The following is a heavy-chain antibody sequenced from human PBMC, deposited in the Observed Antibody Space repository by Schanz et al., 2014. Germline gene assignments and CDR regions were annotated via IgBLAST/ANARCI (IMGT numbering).Heavy chain of an antibody. CDR3: ARSTSMYFLQ. CDR2: INGDGSST. CDR1: RLNFNNAW. D-gene: IGHD2-2*01. Sequence: EVQLVESGGGLVQPGGSLKLSCAASRLNFNNAWMHWVRQVPGKGPVWVSRINGDGSSTLYADSVKGRFTISRDNAKNTLYLQMNSLRAEDTAVYYCARSTSMYFLQWGQGTLVTVSS. V-gene: IGHV3-74*02. J-gene: IGHJ1*01.